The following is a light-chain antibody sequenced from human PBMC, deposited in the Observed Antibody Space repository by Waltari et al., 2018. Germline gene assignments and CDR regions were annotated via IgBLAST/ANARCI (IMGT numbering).Light chain of an antibody. CDR3: NADAGSSSWV. V-gene: IGLV2-14*03. Sequence: QSALTQPASVSGSPGQSITISCTGTSSEVGFYNYAPWYQHHPGKTPKLMIYAVSERPSGVSNRFSGSKSGNTASLTISGLQAEDEADYCCNADAGSSSWVFGGGTKLTVL. CDR2: AVS. J-gene: IGLJ3*02. CDR1: SSEVGFYNY.